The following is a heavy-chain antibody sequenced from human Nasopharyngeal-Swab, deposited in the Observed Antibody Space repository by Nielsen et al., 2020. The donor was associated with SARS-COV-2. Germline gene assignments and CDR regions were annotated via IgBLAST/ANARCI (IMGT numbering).Heavy chain of an antibody. V-gene: IGHV4-34*01. J-gene: IGHJ4*02. D-gene: IGHD3-22*01. CDR2: INHSGST. Sequence: WIRQPPGKGLEWIGEINHSGSTNYNPSLKSRVTISVDTSKNQFSLKLSSVIAADTAVYYCARDYYYDSSVFGYWGQGTLVTVSS. CDR3: ARDYYYDSSVFGY.